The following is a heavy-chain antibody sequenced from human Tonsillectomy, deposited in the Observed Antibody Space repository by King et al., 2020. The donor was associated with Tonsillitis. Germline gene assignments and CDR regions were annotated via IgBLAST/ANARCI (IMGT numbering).Heavy chain of an antibody. Sequence: LQLQESGSGLVKPSQTLSLTCAVSGGSISSGGYSWSWIRQPPGKGLEWIGYIYHSGSTYYNPSLKSRVTISVDRSKNQFSLKLSSVTAADTAVYYCARDIRRLYCSSTSCGMDVWGQGTTVTVSS. V-gene: IGHV4-30-2*01. D-gene: IGHD2-2*01. J-gene: IGHJ6*02. CDR1: GGSISSGGYS. CDR2: IYHSGST. CDR3: ARDIRRLYCSSTSCGMDV.